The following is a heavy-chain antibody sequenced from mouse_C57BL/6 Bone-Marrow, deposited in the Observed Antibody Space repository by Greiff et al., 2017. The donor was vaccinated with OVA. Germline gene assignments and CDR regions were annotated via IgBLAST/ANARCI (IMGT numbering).Heavy chain of an antibody. CDR2: INPGSGGT. V-gene: IGHV1-54*01. Sequence: VQLQQSGAELVRPGTSVKVSCKASGYAFTNYLIEWVKQRPGQGLEWIGVINPGSGGTNYNEKFKGKATLTADKSSSTAYMQLSSLTSEDSAVYFCARGGILYYFDYWGQGTTLTVSS. CDR3: ARGGILYYFDY. J-gene: IGHJ2*01. CDR1: GYAFTNYL.